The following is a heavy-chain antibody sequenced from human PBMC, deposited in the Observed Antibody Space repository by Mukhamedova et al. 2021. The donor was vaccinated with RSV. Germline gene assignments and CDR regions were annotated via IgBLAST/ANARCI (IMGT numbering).Heavy chain of an antibody. D-gene: IGHD6-13*01. CDR3: ARSPRIGSSWYYFDY. V-gene: IGHV4-59*01. Sequence: SRVTISVDTSKNQFSLKLSSVTAADTAVYYCARSPRIGSSWYYFDYWGQGTLVTVSS. J-gene: IGHJ4*02.